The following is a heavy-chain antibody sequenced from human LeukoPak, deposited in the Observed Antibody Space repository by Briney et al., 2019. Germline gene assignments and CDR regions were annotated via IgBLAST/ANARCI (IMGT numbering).Heavy chain of an antibody. CDR3: ARVGLSGGQQLVLDY. D-gene: IGHD6-13*01. CDR2: IYTSGST. V-gene: IGHV4-4*09. CDR1: GGSISSYY. J-gene: IGHJ4*02. Sequence: PSETLSLTCTVSGGSISSYYWSWIRQPPGKGLEWIGYIYTSGSTNYNPSLKSRVTISVDTSKNQFSLKLSSVTAADTAVYYCARVGLSGGQQLVLDYWGQGTLVTVSS.